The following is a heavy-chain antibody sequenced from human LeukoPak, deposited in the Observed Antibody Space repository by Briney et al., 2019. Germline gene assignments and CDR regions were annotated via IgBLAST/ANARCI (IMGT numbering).Heavy chain of an antibody. CDR2: IYYSGST. CDR3: ARGGTRWVFDY. V-gene: IGHV4-59*01. D-gene: IGHD3-10*01. J-gene: IGHJ4*02. Sequence: SETLSLTCTVSGGSISSYCWSWIRQPPGKGLEWIGYIYYSGSTNYNPSLKSRVTISVDTSKNQFSLNLSSVTAADTALYYCARGGTRWVFDYWGQGTLVTVSS. CDR1: GGSISSYC.